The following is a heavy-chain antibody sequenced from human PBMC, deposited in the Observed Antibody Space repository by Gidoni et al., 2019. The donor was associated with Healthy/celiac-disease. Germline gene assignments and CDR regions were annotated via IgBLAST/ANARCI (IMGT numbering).Heavy chain of an antibody. CDR3: ARDRCSYGYDAFDI. CDR2: IYSGGST. J-gene: IGHJ3*02. D-gene: IGHD5-18*01. Sequence: EVQLVESGGGLVQPGGSLRLSCAASGFPVSRKYMSWDRQAPGKGLEWVSVIYSGGSTYYADSVKGRLTISRDNSKNTLYLQMNSLRAEDTAVYYCARDRCSYGYDAFDIWGQGTMVTVSS. V-gene: IGHV3-66*01. CDR1: GFPVSRKY.